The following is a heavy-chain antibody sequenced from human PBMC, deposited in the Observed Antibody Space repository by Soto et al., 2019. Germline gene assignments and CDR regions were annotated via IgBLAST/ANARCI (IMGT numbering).Heavy chain of an antibody. J-gene: IGHJ4*02. CDR2: MSGSGGIT. CDR1: GFSFSTYA. Sequence: LRLSCAASGFSFSTYAMNWVRQAPGKGLEWVSSMSGSGGITYYADSVKGRFTISRDNSKNTLYLQMNSLRAEDTAVYYCAKALGRDFSDFDSWGQGTQVTVSS. D-gene: IGHD3-10*01. CDR3: AKALGRDFSDFDS. V-gene: IGHV3-23*01.